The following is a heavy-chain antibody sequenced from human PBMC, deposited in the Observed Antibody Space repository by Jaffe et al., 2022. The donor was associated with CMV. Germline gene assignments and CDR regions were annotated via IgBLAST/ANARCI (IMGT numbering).Heavy chain of an antibody. D-gene: IGHD3-10*01. J-gene: IGHJ3*02. CDR1: GGSISSYY. CDR2: IYYSGST. V-gene: IGHV4-59*08. Sequence: QVQLQESGPGLVKPSETLSLTCTVSGGSISSYYWSWIRQPPGKGLEWIGYIYYSGSTNYNPSLKSRVTISVDTSKNQFSLKLSSVTAADTAVYYCARQTGRGGYDAFDIWGQGTMVTVSS. CDR3: ARQTGRGGYDAFDI.